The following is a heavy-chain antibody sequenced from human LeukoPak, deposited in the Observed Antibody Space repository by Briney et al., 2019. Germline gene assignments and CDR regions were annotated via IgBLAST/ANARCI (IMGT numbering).Heavy chain of an antibody. V-gene: IGHV5-51*01. CDR1: GYSFTSYW. Sequence: GESLKISCKGSGYSFTSYWIGWVRQMPGKGLEWMGIIDPGDSDTRYSPSFQGQVTISADKSISTAYLQWSSLKASDTAMYYCARQRSTAYYDSSGLPYDAFDIWGQGTMVTVSS. CDR3: ARQRSTAYYDSSGLPYDAFDI. J-gene: IGHJ3*02. CDR2: IDPGDSDT. D-gene: IGHD3-22*01.